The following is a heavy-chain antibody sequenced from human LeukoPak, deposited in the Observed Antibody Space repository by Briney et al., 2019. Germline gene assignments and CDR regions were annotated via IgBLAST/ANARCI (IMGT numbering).Heavy chain of an antibody. V-gene: IGHV1-18*01. J-gene: IGHJ3*01. CDR3: ARAGYCGDGGCRGGSAFDV. D-gene: IGHD2-15*01. Sequence: ASVKVSCKASGYTFTSYAMNWVRQAPGQGLEWMGWISANNNNTDNVQKLQGRVTMTTDTSTSTAYMELRSLRSDDTAVYYCARAGYCGDGGCRGGSAFDVWGQGTMVTVSS. CDR1: GYTFTSYA. CDR2: ISANNNNT.